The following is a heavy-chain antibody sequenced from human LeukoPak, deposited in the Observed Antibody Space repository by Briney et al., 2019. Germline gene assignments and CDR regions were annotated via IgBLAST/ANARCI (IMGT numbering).Heavy chain of an antibody. D-gene: IGHD4-17*01. CDR3: TTGAVTTQTFDT. J-gene: IGHJ3*02. V-gene: IGHV3-15*01. Sequence: GGSLRLSCAASGFTFSSYAMSWVRQAPGKGLEWVGRIKSKTDGGTTEYAAPVKGRFTISRNDPENTLYLQMNSLKTEDTAMYYCTTGAVTTQTFDTWGQGTMVTVSS. CDR2: IKSKTDGGTT. CDR1: GFTFSSYA.